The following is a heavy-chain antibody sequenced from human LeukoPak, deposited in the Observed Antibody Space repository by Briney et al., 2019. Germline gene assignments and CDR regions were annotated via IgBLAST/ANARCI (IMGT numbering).Heavy chain of an antibody. CDR2: INHSGST. D-gene: IGHD4-11*01. CDR1: GGSFNNYY. J-gene: IGHJ6*03. CDR3: VHSKYYYYYMDV. Sequence: SETLSLTCTVSGGSFNNYYWNWIRQPPGKGLELIGEINHSGSTNYNPSLKSRVTISVDTSKNQFSLKLSSVTAADTAVYYCVHSKYYYYYMDVWGKGTTVTVSS. V-gene: IGHV4-34*01.